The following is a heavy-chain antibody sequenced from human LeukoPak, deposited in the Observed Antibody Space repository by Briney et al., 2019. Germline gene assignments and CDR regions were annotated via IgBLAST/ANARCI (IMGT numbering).Heavy chain of an antibody. CDR1: GFTFSSYA. D-gene: IGHD6-13*01. Sequence: GGSLRHSCAASGFTFSSYAMSWVRQAPGKGLEWVSVIYRDGSAYYADSVKGRFTISRDNSKSTLHLQMNSLRAEDTAVYYCTRLYNSSWYEDWGQGTLVTVSS. CDR3: TRLYNSSWYED. CDR2: IYRDGSA. V-gene: IGHV3-66*01. J-gene: IGHJ4*02.